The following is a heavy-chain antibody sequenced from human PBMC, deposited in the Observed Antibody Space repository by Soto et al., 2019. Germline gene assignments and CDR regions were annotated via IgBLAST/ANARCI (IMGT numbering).Heavy chain of an antibody. CDR1: GGSFSCYY. CDR3: ARGKQEDFGVVITIYYYYGMDV. CDR2: INHSGST. D-gene: IGHD3-3*01. J-gene: IGHJ6*02. V-gene: IGHV4-34*01. Sequence: SETLSLTCAVYGGSFSCYYWSWIRQPPGKGLEWIGEINHSGSTNYNPSLKSRVTISVDTSKNQFSLKLSSVTAADTAVYYCARGKQEDFGVVITIYYYYGMDVWGQGTTVTVSS.